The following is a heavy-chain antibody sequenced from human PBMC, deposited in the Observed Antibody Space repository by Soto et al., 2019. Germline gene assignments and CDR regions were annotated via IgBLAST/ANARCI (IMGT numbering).Heavy chain of an antibody. Sequence: GASVKVSCKASGYTFINHDISWVRQATGQGLEWMGWMNPGSGKTGYANEFQGRVTMTRDASTSTAHLELSSLTSEDTAVYYCARMASSGTLNWFDPWGQGILVTVSS. CDR3: ARMASSGTLNWFDP. J-gene: IGHJ5*02. V-gene: IGHV1-8*02. CDR2: MNPGSGKT. CDR1: GYTFINHD.